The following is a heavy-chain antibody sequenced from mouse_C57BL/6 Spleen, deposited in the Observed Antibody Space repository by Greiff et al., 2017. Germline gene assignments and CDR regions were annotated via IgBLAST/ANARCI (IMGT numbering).Heavy chain of an antibody. CDR1: GYTFTSYW. CDR3: ARKGTAVGGFAY. D-gene: IGHD1-2*01. V-gene: IGHV1-50*01. CDR2: IDPSDSYT. Sequence: QVQLQQPGAELVKPGASVKLSCKASGYTFTSYWMQWVKQRPGQGLEWIGEIDPSDSYTNYNQKFKGKATLTVDTSSSTAYMQLSSLTSEDSAVYYCARKGTAVGGFAYWGQGTLVTVSA. J-gene: IGHJ3*01.